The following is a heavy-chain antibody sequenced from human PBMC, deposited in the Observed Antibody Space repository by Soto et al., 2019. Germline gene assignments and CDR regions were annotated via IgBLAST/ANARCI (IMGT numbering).Heavy chain of an antibody. Sequence: GGSLRLSCAVSGFTFSSYGMHWVRQAPGKGLEWVAVIWYDGSNKYYADSGKGRFTISRDNSKNTLYLQMNSLGVEDTAVYYCVRDQRGYYDSSGGFDYWGQGTLATVSS. V-gene: IGHV3-33*01. CDR3: VRDQRGYYDSSGGFDY. CDR2: IWYDGSNK. J-gene: IGHJ4*02. D-gene: IGHD3-22*01. CDR1: GFTFSSYG.